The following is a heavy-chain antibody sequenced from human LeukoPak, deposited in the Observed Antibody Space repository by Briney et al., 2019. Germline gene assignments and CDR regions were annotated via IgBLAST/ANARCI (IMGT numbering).Heavy chain of an antibody. CDR3: ARSGIVVVVASTNWFDP. J-gene: IGHJ5*02. V-gene: IGHV4-34*01. Sequence: ASETLSLTCAVYGGSFSGYYWSWIRQPPGKGLEWIGEINHSGSTNYNPSLKSRVTISVDTSKNQFPLKLSSVTAADTAVYYCARSGIVVVVASTNWFDPWGQGTLVTVSS. CDR1: GGSFSGYY. D-gene: IGHD2-15*01. CDR2: INHSGST.